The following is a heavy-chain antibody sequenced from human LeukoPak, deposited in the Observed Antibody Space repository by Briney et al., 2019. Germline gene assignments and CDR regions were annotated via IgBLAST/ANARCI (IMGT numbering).Heavy chain of an antibody. V-gene: IGHV3-21*01. CDR3: ATETIGRHYDY. J-gene: IGHJ4*02. CDR1: GFSFSSSG. CDR2: IGSTGTDR. Sequence: GGSLRLSCAASGFSFSSSGINWVRQAPGKGLEWVSSIGSTGTDRYYADSVKGRFTIPRDNAKNSLYLQMNSLRAEDTTVYYCATETIGRHYDYWGQGTLLTVSS. D-gene: IGHD1-14*01.